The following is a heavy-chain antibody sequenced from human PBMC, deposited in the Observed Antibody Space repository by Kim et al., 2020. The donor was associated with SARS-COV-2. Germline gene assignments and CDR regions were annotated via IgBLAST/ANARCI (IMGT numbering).Heavy chain of an antibody. D-gene: IGHD2-21*02. CDR2: IYSGGSST. J-gene: IGHJ4*02. V-gene: IGHV3-23*03. CDR3: ATPGRAYCGGDCYAFDY. CDR1: GFTFSSYA. Sequence: GGSLRLSCAASGFTFSSYAMSWVRQAPGKGLEWVSVIYSGGSSTYYADSVKGRFTISRDNSKNTLYLQMNSLRAEDTAVYYCATPGRAYCGGDCYAFDYWGQGTLVTVSS.